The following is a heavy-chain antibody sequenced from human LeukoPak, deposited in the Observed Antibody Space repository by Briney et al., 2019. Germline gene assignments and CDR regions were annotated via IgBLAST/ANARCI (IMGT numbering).Heavy chain of an antibody. CDR1: GFTFGDYA. CDR3: TRGRPSLGTYDFDY. J-gene: IGHJ4*02. Sequence: GGSLRLSCTASGFTFGDYAMGWVRQAPGKGLEWVGFIRSKAYGGTTEYAASVKGRFTISRDDSKSIAYLQMNSLKTENTAVYYCTRGRPSLGTYDFDYWGQGTLVTVSS. D-gene: IGHD1-7*01. CDR2: IRSKAYGGTT. V-gene: IGHV3-49*04.